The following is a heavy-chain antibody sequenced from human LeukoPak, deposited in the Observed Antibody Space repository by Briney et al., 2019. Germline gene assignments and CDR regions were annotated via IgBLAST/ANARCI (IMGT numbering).Heavy chain of an antibody. J-gene: IGHJ4*02. Sequence: GESLKISCKGSGYSFTSYWIGWVRPMPGKGLEWMGIIYPGDSDTRYSPSFQGQVTISADKSISTAYLQWSSLKASDTAMYYCARRQWVCSGGSCYALFDYWGQGTLVTVSS. CDR2: IYPGDSDT. CDR3: ARRQWVCSGGSCYALFDY. CDR1: GYSFTSYW. V-gene: IGHV5-51*01. D-gene: IGHD2-15*01.